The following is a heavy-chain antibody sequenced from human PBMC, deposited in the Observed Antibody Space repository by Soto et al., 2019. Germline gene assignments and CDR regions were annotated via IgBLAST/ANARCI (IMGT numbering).Heavy chain of an antibody. CDR1: GDSVSSNGAA. CDR3: VGRLTSIYNYFDS. CDR2: TYYRSRWYS. V-gene: IGHV6-1*01. Sequence: SQTLSLTCAISGDSVSSNGAAWNWIRQSPSRGLEWLGRTYYRSRWYSDYAPSVKSRITVNPDTSKNLFSLKLSSVTAADTAIYYRVGRLTSIYNYFDSWGQGTQVTVSS. J-gene: IGHJ4*02. D-gene: IGHD2-8*01.